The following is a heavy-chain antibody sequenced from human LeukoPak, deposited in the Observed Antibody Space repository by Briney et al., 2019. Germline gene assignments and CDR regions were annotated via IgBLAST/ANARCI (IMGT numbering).Heavy chain of an antibody. J-gene: IGHJ4*02. D-gene: IGHD5-18*01. CDR3: APEGGYSYDY. CDR2: ISSDGNTT. CDR1: GFTISTYW. Sequence: PGGSLRLSCAASGFTISTYWMHWVRQAPGKGLVWVARISSDGNTTRYADFVEGRFAISRDNAKNTLYLQMHSLRAEDTAIYYCAPEGGYSYDYWGQGTLVTVSS. V-gene: IGHV3-74*01.